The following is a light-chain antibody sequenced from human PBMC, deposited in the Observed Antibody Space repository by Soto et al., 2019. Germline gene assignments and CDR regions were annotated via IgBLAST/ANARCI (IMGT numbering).Light chain of an antibody. J-gene: IGKJ1*01. Sequence: DIQMTQSPSTLSGSVGDRVTITCRASQTISSWLAWYQQKPGKAPKLLIYKASSLESGVPSRFSGSGSGTEFTLTISRLQHDDFATYYCQQYNSYWTFGQGTKVDI. CDR1: QTISSW. V-gene: IGKV1-5*03. CDR2: KAS. CDR3: QQYNSYWT.